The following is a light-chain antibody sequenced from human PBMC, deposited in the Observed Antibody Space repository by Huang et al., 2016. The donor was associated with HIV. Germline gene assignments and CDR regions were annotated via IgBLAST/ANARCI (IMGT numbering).Light chain of an antibody. CDR3: QQYNNWLGT. CDR2: GAS. V-gene: IGKV3-15*01. CDR1: QSVSSN. J-gene: IGKJ2*01. Sequence: EIVMTQSPATLSVSPGERATLSCRASQSVSSNLAWYQQKPGQAPRLLSYGASTRGTGIPAMFSGSGSGTEFTLTISSLQSEDFAVYYCQQYNNWLGTFGQGTKLEIK.